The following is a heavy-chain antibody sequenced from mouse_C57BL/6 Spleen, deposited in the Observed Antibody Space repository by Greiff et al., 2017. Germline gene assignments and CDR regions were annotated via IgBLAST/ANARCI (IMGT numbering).Heavy chain of an antibody. V-gene: IGHV5-6*01. Sequence: EVQVVESGGDLVKPGGSLKLSCAASGFTFSSYGMSWVRQTPDKRLEWVATISSGGSYTYYPDSVKGRFTISRDNAKNTLYLQMSSLKSDDTAMYYCARLTAQATDYWGQGTTLTVSS. CDR3: ARLTAQATDY. D-gene: IGHD3-2*02. CDR2: ISSGGSYT. CDR1: GFTFSSYG. J-gene: IGHJ2*01.